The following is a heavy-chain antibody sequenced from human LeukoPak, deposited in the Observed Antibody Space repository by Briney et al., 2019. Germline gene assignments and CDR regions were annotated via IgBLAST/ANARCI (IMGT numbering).Heavy chain of an antibody. Sequence: ASVKVSCKASGGTFNNYTIIWVRQAPGQGLEWMGGIIPIFGTANYAQKFQGKVTITADKSTSTAYMELSSLRSEDTAVYYCARTYCGGDCYSSRGWFDPWGQGTLVTVSS. J-gene: IGHJ5*02. V-gene: IGHV1-69*06. CDR1: GGTFNNYT. CDR2: IIPIFGTA. D-gene: IGHD2-21*02. CDR3: ARTYCGGDCYSSRGWFDP.